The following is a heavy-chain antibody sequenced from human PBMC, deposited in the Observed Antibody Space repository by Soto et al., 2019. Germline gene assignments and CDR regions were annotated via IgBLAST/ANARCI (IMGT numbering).Heavy chain of an antibody. CDR3: ARDQCFGGGRSCYYFDF. Sequence: GSLRLSCAASGFTFTTYAIHWVCQAPGKGLEWVAVISNDGRGKYYADSVKGRFTISRDNSKNTLYLQMNSLRSDDTAVYYCARDQCFGGGRSCYYFDFWGQGTLVTVSS. D-gene: IGHD2-15*01. J-gene: IGHJ4*02. CDR2: ISNDGRGK. CDR1: GFTFTTYA. V-gene: IGHV3-30*04.